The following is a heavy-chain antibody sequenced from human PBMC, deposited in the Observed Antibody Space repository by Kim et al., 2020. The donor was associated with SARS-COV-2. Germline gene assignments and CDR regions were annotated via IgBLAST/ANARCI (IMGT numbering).Heavy chain of an antibody. J-gene: IGHJ4*02. CDR1: GFTFGDYA. CDR3: AKDSDSSGYSDFDY. D-gene: IGHD3-22*01. Sequence: GGSLRLSCAASGFTFGDYAMHWVRQGPGKGLEWVSGISWNGGTIGYADSVKGRVTISRDNAKNSLFLHMNSLRAEDTALYYCAKDSDSSGYSDFDYWGQGTLVTVSS. CDR2: ISWNGGTI. V-gene: IGHV3-9*01.